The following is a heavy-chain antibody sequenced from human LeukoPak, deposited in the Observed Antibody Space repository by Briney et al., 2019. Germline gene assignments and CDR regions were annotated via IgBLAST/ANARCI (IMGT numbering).Heavy chain of an antibody. V-gene: IGHV3-30*18. J-gene: IGHJ4*02. CDR1: GFTFNTYG. Sequence: GGSLRLSCEASGFTFNTYGMHGVRQAPGKGLEWVAVISYDGSNRYYADSVKGRFTISRDNSRNTLYLQMNNLRPEDTAVYYCAKERGGITGYFDYWGQGTLVTVSS. CDR3: AKERGGITGYFDY. D-gene: IGHD1-26*01. CDR2: ISYDGSNR.